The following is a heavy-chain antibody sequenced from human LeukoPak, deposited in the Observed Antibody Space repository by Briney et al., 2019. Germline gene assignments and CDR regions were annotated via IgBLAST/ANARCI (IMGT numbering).Heavy chain of an antibody. CDR1: GYTFTSYD. D-gene: IGHD3-3*01. CDR2: MNPNSGNT. Sequence: ASVKVSCKASGYTFTSYDINWVRQATGQGLEWMGWMNPNSGNTGYAQKFQGRVTMTRNTSISTAYMELSSLRSEDTAEYYCARGRLDDFWSGYLDGMDVWGQGTTVTVSS. J-gene: IGHJ6*02. CDR3: ARGRLDDFWSGYLDGMDV. V-gene: IGHV1-8*01.